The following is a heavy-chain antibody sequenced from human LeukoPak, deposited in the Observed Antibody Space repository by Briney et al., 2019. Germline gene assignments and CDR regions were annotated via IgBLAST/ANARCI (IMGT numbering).Heavy chain of an antibody. CDR3: AKSGYNRFDY. D-gene: IGHD5-24*01. CDR1: GFPLSRSA. V-gene: IGHV3-23*01. CDR2: ISGSGSGGST. Sequence: PGGSLRLSCAASGFPLSRSAMSWVRQAPGKGLEWVSNISGSGSGGSTYYADSVKGRFTISRDNSKNTLYLQMNSLRAEDTAVHYCAKSGYNRFDYWGQGTLVTVSS. J-gene: IGHJ4*02.